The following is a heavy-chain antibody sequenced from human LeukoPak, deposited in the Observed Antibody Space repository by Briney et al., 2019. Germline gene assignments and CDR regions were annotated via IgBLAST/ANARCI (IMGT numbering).Heavy chain of an antibody. CDR2: MNPNSGNT. D-gene: IGHD3-3*01. CDR3: ARERGSYDFWSGYRYWYFDL. V-gene: IGHV1-8*01. J-gene: IGHJ2*01. Sequence: ASVKVSCKASGYTFTSYDINWVRQATGHGLEWMGWMNPNSGNTGYAQKCQGRVTMTRNTSIRTAYMELSSLRSEDTAVYYCARERGSYDFWSGYRYWYFDLWGRGTLVTVSS. CDR1: GYTFTSYD.